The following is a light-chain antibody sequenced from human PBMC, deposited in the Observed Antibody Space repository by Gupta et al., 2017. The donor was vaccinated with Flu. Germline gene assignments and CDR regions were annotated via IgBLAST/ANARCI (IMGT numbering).Light chain of an antibody. J-gene: IGKJ2*01. Sequence: DIQVTQSPSSLSASIGDRVTIACRASQSISNYLNWYQQKPGKAPKLLIYAASTWQSGVPSRFSGGGYGKDFSLTISSRQPEDFAAYYCQQNDSNPPFTFGQGTKVEIK. V-gene: IGKV1-39*01. CDR1: QSISNY. CDR3: QQNDSNPPFT. CDR2: AAS.